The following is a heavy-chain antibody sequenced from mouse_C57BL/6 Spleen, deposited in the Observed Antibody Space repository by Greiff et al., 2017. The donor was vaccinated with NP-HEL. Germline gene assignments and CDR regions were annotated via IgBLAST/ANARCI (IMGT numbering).Heavy chain of an antibody. J-gene: IGHJ4*01. CDR3: ARSSNYYGSSSGAMDY. CDR2: IDPSDSYT. CDR1: GYTFTSYW. D-gene: IGHD1-1*01. V-gene: IGHV1-59*01. Sequence: QVQLQQPGAELVRPGTSVKLSCKASGYTFTSYWMHWVKQRHGQGLEWIGVIDPSDSYTNYNQKFKGKATLTVDTSSSPAYMQRSSLTSEDSAVYYCARSSNYYGSSSGAMDYWGQGTSVTVSS.